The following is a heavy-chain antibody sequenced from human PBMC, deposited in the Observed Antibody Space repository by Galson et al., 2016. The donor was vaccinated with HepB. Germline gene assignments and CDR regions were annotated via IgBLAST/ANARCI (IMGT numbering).Heavy chain of an antibody. CDR3: ARGWRENTLDY. J-gene: IGHJ4*02. V-gene: IGHV3-48*02. CDR1: GFTFSSYS. D-gene: IGHD2/OR15-2a*01. CDR2: IFSSSTI. Sequence: SLRLSCAVSGFTFSSYSMHWVRQAPGRGLEWISFIFSSSTIYYADSVKGRFTISRDNAKNSLYLQMNSLTDEDTAVYFCARGWRENTLDYWGQGTLVTVSS.